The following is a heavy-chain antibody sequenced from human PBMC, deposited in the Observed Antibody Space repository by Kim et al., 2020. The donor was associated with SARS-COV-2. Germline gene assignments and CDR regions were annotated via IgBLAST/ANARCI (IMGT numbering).Heavy chain of an antibody. D-gene: IGHD3-22*01. CDR3: ARDGDSGSLDY. CDR2: T. J-gene: IGHJ4*02. V-gene: IGHV4-31*02. Sequence: TYSHPPLKRRVTISVDTSKNQFSLKLSSVTAADTAVYYCARDGDSGSLDYWGQGTLVTVSS.